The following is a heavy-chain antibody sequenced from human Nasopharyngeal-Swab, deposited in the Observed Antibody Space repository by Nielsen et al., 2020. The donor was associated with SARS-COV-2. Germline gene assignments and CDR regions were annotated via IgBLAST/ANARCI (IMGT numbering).Heavy chain of an antibody. CDR2: ISGSGGST. CDR3: AKDGDYGDYVPKFDY. J-gene: IGHJ4*02. Sequence: GESLKISCVASGFTFSSYAMSWVRQAPGKGPEWVSAISGSGGSTYYADSVKGRFTISRDNSKNTLYLQMNSLRAEDTAVYYCAKDGDYGDYVPKFDYWGQGTLVTVSS. V-gene: IGHV3-23*01. CDR1: GFTFSSYA. D-gene: IGHD4-17*01.